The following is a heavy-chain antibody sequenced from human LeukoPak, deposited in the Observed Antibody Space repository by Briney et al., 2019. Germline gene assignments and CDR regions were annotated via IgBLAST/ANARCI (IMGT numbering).Heavy chain of an antibody. V-gene: IGHV1-2*02. CDR1: GYTLTGYY. D-gene: IGHD2-21*01. J-gene: IGHJ3*02. CDR2: INPNSGGT. Sequence: GASVKVSCKASGYTLTGYYMHWVRQAPGQGLEWMGWINPNSGGTNYAQKFQGRVTMTRDTSISTAYMELSRLRSDDTAVYYCARDNLAYCGGDCLDAFDIWGQGTMVTVSS. CDR3: ARDNLAYCGGDCLDAFDI.